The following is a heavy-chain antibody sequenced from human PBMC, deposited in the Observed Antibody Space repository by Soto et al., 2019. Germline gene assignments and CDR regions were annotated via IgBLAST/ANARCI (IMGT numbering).Heavy chain of an antibody. CDR1: GYTFTGYY. J-gene: IGHJ6*02. V-gene: IGHV1-2*04. CDR2: INPNSGGT. D-gene: IGHD3-22*01. Sequence: ASVKVSCKASGYTFTGYYMHWVRQAPGQGLEWMGWINPNSGGTNYAQKFQGWVTMTRDTSISTAYMELSRLRSDDTAVYYCAREFKVGVVITTYGMDVWGQGTTVTVSS. CDR3: AREFKVGVVITTYGMDV.